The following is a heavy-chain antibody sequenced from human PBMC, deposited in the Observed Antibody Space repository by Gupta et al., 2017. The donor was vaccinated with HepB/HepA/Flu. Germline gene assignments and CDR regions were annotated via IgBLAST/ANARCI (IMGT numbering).Heavy chain of an antibody. J-gene: IGHJ4*02. D-gene: IGHD4-17*01. CDR1: GFTVSSYW. Sequence: EEQLVESGGGLVQPGGSLRLSCAASGFTVSSYWMHWVRQAPGKGRVWVARINPNGRTINYADSVKGRFTISRDNTKNTLYLQMNSLRADDTAVYYCSRDTYGHNDYWGQGTLVTVSS. CDR2: INPNGRTI. V-gene: IGHV3-74*01. CDR3: SRDTYGHNDY.